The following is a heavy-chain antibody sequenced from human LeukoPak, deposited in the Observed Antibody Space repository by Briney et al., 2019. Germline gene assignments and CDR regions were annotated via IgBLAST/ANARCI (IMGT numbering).Heavy chain of an antibody. Sequence: GESLKISCKGSGYSFTSYWIGWVRQMPGKGLEWMGIIYPGDSDTRYSPSFQGQVTISAGKSISTAYLQWSSLKASDTAMYYCARACSGGSCYPEPLDYWGQGTLVTVSS. V-gene: IGHV5-51*01. CDR2: IYPGDSDT. CDR1: GYSFTSYW. D-gene: IGHD2-15*01. J-gene: IGHJ4*02. CDR3: ARACSGGSCYPEPLDY.